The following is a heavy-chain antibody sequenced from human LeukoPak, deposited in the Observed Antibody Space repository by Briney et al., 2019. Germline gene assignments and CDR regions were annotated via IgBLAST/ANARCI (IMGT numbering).Heavy chain of an antibody. D-gene: IGHD3-22*01. CDR3: TKDGYDSSGYYLGDS. Sequence: GRSLRLSCEASGFTFSSYGMHWVRQAPGKGLEWVAVIAYDGSNYYYADSVKGRFTISRDDSKNTLYLQMNSLRAEDTAVYYCTKDGYDSSGYYLGDSWGQGTLVTVSS. CDR1: GFTFSSYG. J-gene: IGHJ4*02. V-gene: IGHV3-30*18. CDR2: IAYDGSNY.